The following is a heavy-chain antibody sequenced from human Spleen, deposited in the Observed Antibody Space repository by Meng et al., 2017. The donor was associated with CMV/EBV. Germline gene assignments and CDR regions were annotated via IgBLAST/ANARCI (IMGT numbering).Heavy chain of an antibody. CDR3: ARVSSGSYCLDY. J-gene: IGHJ4*02. CDR2: INPDGTDT. Sequence: SCAASGFTLRSNWMHWVRQAPGKGLVWVSRINPDGTDTTYADSVKGRFTVSRDNARNTLYLQMNSLRAEDTAVYYCARVSSGSYCLDYWGQGTLVTVSS. D-gene: IGHD1-26*01. V-gene: IGHV3-74*01. CDR1: GFTLRSNW.